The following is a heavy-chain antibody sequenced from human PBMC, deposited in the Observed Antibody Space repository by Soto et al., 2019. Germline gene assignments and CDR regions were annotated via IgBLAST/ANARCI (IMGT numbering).Heavy chain of an antibody. CDR3: TTRLIVVVVAANKYNWFDP. CDR1: GFTFSNAW. CDR2: IKSKTDGGTT. V-gene: IGHV3-15*07. J-gene: IGHJ5*02. D-gene: IGHD2-15*01. Sequence: GGSLRLSCAASGFTFSNAWMNWVRQAPGKGLEWVGRIKSKTDGGTTDYTAPVKGRITISRDDSKKKLYLQMNSLKTEDTAVYYCTTRLIVVVVAANKYNWFDPWGQGTLVTVSS.